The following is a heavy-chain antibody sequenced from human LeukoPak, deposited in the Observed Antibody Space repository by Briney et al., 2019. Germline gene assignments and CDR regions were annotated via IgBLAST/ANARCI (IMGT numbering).Heavy chain of an antibody. V-gene: IGHV1-46*01. CDR3: ARGSSFDYYDSSGYWHYFDY. CDR2: INPSGGST. D-gene: IGHD3-22*01. J-gene: IGHJ4*02. Sequence: ASVKVPCKESGYTFTSYYMRWVRQAPGQGLEWMGIINPSGGSTSYAQKFQGRVTMTRDMSTSTVYMELSSLRSEDTAVYYCARGSSFDYYDSSGYWHYFDYWGQGTLVTVSS. CDR1: GYTFTSYY.